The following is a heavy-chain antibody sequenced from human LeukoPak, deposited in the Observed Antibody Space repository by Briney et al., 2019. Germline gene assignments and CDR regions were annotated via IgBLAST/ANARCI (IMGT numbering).Heavy chain of an antibody. D-gene: IGHD3-22*01. CDR1: GFTFSSYA. Sequence: GGSLRLSCAASGFTFSSYAMSWVRQAPGKGLEWVSAIRGSGGSTYYADSVKGRFTISRDNSKNTLYLQMNSLRAEGTAVYYCHAAYYYDSSGYRFDYWGQGTLVTVSS. CDR2: IRGSGGST. CDR3: HAAYYYDSSGYRFDY. J-gene: IGHJ4*02. V-gene: IGHV3-23*01.